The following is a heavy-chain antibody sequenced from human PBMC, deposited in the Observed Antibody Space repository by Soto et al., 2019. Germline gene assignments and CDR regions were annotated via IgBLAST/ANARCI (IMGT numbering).Heavy chain of an antibody. CDR2: VYYSGSV. J-gene: IGHJ4*02. D-gene: IGHD2-2*02. V-gene: IGHV4-61*08. Sequence: PSKTLSLTCTVTGGFVSSGDYNWSWIRQPPGRGLEYIGYVYYSGSVNYTPSLKSRVTISLDTSKNQFSLKLSSVTAADTAIYYCARVSVVVPTTVHYFDYWGQGTRVTVSS. CDR3: ARVSVVVPTTVHYFDY. CDR1: GGFVSSGDYN.